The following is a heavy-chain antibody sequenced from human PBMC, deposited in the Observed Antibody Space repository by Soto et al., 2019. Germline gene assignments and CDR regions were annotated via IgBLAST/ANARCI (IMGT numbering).Heavy chain of an antibody. CDR3: ARASSSSSAADY. V-gene: IGHV4-31*03. Sequence: QVQLHESGPGLVKPSQTLSLTCSVSGESISSGGYYWSWIRHHPGKGLEWIGYIYDSESAYYNPSLKSRVTISMDTSKNHFAMRLSSVTAADTAVYYCARASSSSSAADYWGQGTLATVSS. D-gene: IGHD6-6*01. J-gene: IGHJ4*02. CDR2: IYDSESA. CDR1: GESISSGGYY.